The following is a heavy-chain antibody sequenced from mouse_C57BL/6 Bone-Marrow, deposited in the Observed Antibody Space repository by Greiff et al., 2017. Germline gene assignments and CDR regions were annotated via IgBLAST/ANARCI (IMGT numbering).Heavy chain of an antibody. CDR1: GFTFSSYA. CDR3: ARDRGYYGSSPYYAMDY. J-gene: IGHJ4*01. D-gene: IGHD1-1*01. CDR2: ISDGGSYT. V-gene: IGHV5-4*01. Sequence: EVQLVESGGGLVKPGGSLKLSCAASGFTFSSYAMSWVRQTPEKRLEWVATISDGGSYTYYPDNVKGRFTISRDNAKNNLYLQMSHLKSEDTAMYYCARDRGYYGSSPYYAMDYWGQGTSVTVSS.